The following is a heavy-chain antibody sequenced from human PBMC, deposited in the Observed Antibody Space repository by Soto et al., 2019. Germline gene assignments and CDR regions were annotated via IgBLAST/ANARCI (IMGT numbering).Heavy chain of an antibody. Sequence: PGGSLRLSCAASGFTFSSYAMSWVRQAPGKGLEWVSAISGSGGSTYYADSVKGRFTISRDNSKNTLYLQMNSLRAEDTAVYYCAKDLVGYSSSWYFFDYWGQGTLVTVSS. V-gene: IGHV3-23*01. D-gene: IGHD6-13*01. CDR2: ISGSGGST. J-gene: IGHJ4*02. CDR3: AKDLVGYSSSWYFFDY. CDR1: GFTFSSYA.